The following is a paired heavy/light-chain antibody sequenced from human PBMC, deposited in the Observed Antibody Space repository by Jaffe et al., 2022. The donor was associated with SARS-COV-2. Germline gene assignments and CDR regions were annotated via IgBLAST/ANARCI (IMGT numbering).Heavy chain of an antibody. Sequence: DVQLVETGGGLIQPGGSLRLSCEASGFTVDVNYMTWVRQAPGQGLEWVSVIYSGGTTYYADSVKGRFTISRDKSKNPLFLQMDSLRVEDTAVYYCATTLAPHGCSRGRCSSFDPLALWGRGTSVIVSS. J-gene: IGHJ3*01. CDR1: GFTVDVNY. CDR3: ATTLAPHGCSRGRCSSFDPLAL. D-gene: IGHD2-15*01. CDR2: IYSGGTT. V-gene: IGHV3-53*02.
Light chain of an antibody. J-gene: IGLJ1*01. CDR3: QVWDSSSDQYV. CDR2: YDN. V-gene: IGLV3-21*04. CDR1: NIGSKS. Sequence: SYVLTQPPSVSVAPGETATITCGGDNIGSKSVHWYQQRPGQAPTLFMYYDNERPSGIPERFSGSNAGTTATLTISRVEAGDEADYYCQVWDSSSDQYVFGTGTKVTVL.